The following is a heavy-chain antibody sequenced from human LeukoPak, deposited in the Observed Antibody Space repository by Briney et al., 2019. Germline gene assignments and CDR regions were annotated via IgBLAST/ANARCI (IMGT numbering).Heavy chain of an antibody. CDR3: ARLYYDILTGPLGGMDV. CDR2: IYPGDSDT. CDR1: GCSFTSYW. D-gene: IGHD3-9*01. J-gene: IGHJ6*02. Sequence: GESLKISCKGSGCSFTSYWIGWVRQMPGKGLEWMGIIYPGDSDTRYSPSFQGQVTISADKSISTAYLQWSSLKASDTAMYYCARLYYDILTGPLGGMDVWGQGTTVTVSS. V-gene: IGHV5-51*01.